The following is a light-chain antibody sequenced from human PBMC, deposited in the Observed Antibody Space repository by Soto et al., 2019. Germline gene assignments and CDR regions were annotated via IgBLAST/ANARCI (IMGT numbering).Light chain of an antibody. Sequence: SYELTQPPSVSVAPGETARISCGGNNIGSKGVHWYQQKPGQAPVMVIDSDTDLPPVIPERFSGSNSANMATLTISRVEAGDEADYYCQVWDSGSAHVLFGGGTKLTVL. J-gene: IGLJ2*01. CDR3: QVWDSGSAHVL. CDR1: NIGSKG. CDR2: SDT. V-gene: IGLV3-21*01.